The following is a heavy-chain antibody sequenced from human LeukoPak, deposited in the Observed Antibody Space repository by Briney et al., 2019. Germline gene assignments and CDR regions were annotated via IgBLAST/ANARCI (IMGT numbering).Heavy chain of an antibody. D-gene: IGHD2-2*02. CDR2: IYTSGST. Sequence: SETLSLTCTVSGGSISSYYWSWIRQPAGKGLEWIGRIYTSGSTNYNPSLKSRVTMSVDTSKNQFSLKLSSVTAADTAVYYCARDDVYCSSTSCYNSWFDPWGQGTLVTVSS. V-gene: IGHV4-4*07. CDR1: GGSISSYY. J-gene: IGHJ5*02. CDR3: ARDDVYCSSTSCYNSWFDP.